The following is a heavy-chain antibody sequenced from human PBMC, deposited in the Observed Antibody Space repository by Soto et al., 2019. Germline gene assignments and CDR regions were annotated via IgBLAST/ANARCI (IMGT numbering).Heavy chain of an antibody. CDR2: ISYDGSNK. V-gene: IGHV3-30-3*01. CDR1: GFTFSSYA. CDR3: ARDIRLITGTYDY. J-gene: IGHJ4*02. Sequence: GGSLRLSCAASGFTFSSYAMHWVRQAPGKGLEWVAVISYDGSNKYYADSVKGRFTISRDNSKNTLYLQMNSLRAEDTAVYYCARDIRLITGTYDYWGQGTLVTVSS. D-gene: IGHD1-7*01.